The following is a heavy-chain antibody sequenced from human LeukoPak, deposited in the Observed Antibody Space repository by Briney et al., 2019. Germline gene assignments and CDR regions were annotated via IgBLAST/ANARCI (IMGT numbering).Heavy chain of an antibody. J-gene: IGHJ6*03. CDR2: ISSSSSTI. CDR1: GFTFSSYS. D-gene: IGHD1-7*01. V-gene: IGHV3-48*01. CDR3: ARVGITGTTGITYYYYMDV. Sequence: GGSLRLSCAASGFTFSSYSMNWVRQAPGKGLEWVSYISSSSSTIYYADSVKGRFTISRDNAKNSLYLQMNSLRAEDTAVYYCARVGITGTTGITYYYYMDVWGKGTTVTVSS.